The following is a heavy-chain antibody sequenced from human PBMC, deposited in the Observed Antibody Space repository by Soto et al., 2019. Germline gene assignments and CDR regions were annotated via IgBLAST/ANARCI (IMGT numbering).Heavy chain of an antibody. V-gene: IGHV3-7*01. CDR3: AREAYDFWSGYYYWDEHYYYYGMDV. J-gene: IGHJ6*02. Sequence: GGSLRLSCAASGFTFSSYCMSWVRQAQGKGLGWVGIIKKDGSEKYYVHTVKGRFTISRDNAKNSLYLPVNRLRAEDTAVYYCAREAYDFWSGYYYWDEHYYYYGMDVWGQGTTVTVSS. D-gene: IGHD3-3*01. CDR2: IKKDGSEK. CDR1: GFTFSSYC.